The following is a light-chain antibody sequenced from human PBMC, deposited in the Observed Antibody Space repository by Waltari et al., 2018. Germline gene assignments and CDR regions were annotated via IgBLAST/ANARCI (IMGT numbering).Light chain of an antibody. CDR1: SGSLPDTSY. CDR2: KGN. CDR3: LLYMGSGIWV. Sequence: QTVVTQEPSLSVSPGGTVTLTCALSSGSLPDTSYARWYQQTPGQPPRTLVYKGNRRSSGVPDRFSGSILGNKAALTITGAQADDESDYYCLLYMGSGIWVFGGGTKLTVL. V-gene: IGLV8-61*01. J-gene: IGLJ3*02.